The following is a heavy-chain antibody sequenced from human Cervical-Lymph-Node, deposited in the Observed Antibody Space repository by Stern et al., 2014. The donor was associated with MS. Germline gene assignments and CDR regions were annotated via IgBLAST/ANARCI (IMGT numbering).Heavy chain of an antibody. CDR1: GGTFNVYA. CDR3: ARDGRHRDNYGLDV. D-gene: IGHD2-15*01. Sequence: VQLVESGAEVKKPGSSVKVSCQASGGTFNVYAINWLRQAPGQGLEWMGGIIPIFGTANYAQKLQGRVTITADESTRTSSMQLSSLRSNDTAVYYCARDGRHRDNYGLDVWGQGTTVIVSS. J-gene: IGHJ6*02. CDR2: IIPIFGTA. V-gene: IGHV1-69*01.